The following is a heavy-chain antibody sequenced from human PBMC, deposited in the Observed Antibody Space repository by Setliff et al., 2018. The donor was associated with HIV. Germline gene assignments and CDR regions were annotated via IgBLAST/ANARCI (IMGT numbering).Heavy chain of an antibody. CDR1: GGTFSSYG. J-gene: IGHJ6*02. D-gene: IGHD6-13*01. CDR2: IISMFGTG. V-gene: IGHV1-69*05. Sequence: SVKVSCKTSGGTFSSYGISWVRQAPGQGLEWMGGIISMFGTGFYAQKFQGRVTITTDESRSTAYMELSSLSSEDTAVFYCARVGHSSSYHYYGMDVWGQGTTVTVSS. CDR3: ARVGHSSSYHYYGMDV.